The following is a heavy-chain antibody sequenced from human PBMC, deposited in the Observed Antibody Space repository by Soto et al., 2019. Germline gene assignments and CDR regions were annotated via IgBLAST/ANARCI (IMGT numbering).Heavy chain of an antibody. V-gene: IGHV1-18*04. D-gene: IGHD1-26*01. CDR2: IIGYNGDT. CDR1: GYYXSSDG. CDR3: ARDRRELRTGLYNASAV. Sequence: XKISCVAAGYYXSSDGLIVVRQAPAQGLECMGWIIGYNGDTNYAQKFQGRVTMTTDTSTITAYIELRILRSYDTAVYYCARDRRELRTGLYNASAVWGKGSRVNV. J-gene: IGHJ6*03.